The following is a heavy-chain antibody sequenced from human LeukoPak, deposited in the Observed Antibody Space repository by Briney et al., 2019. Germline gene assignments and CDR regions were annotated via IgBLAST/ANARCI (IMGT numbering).Heavy chain of an antibody. Sequence: ASVKVSCKASGGTFSSYAISWVRQAPGQGLEWMGGIIPIFGTANYAQKFQGRVTMTRDTSTSTVYMELSSLRSEDTAVYYCARHGLERLFDYWGQGTLVTVSS. V-gene: IGHV1-69*05. CDR2: IIPIFGTA. D-gene: IGHD1-1*01. CDR1: GGTFSSYA. CDR3: ARHGLERLFDY. J-gene: IGHJ4*02.